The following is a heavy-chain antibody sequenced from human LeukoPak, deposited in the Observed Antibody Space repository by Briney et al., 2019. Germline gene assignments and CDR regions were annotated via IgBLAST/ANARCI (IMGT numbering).Heavy chain of an antibody. V-gene: IGHV4-38-2*01. J-gene: IGHJ4*02. Sequence: PSDTLSLTCAVSSYSISLGYDRGWIRQSPGNGLDLVGRIFHSGNSYYNPSLKSRLTMSVDTSKNQFSLKLTSVTAADTALYYCARVTYVDDMLYQYFDYWGQGILVTVSS. CDR3: ARVTYVDDMLYQYFDY. CDR1: SYSISLGYD. D-gene: IGHD4-17*01. CDR2: IFHSGNS.